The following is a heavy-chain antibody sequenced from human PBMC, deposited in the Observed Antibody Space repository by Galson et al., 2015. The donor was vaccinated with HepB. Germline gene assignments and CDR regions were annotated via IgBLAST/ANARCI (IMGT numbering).Heavy chain of an antibody. CDR3: VKAPVATGSGYYYGPDAFDI. J-gene: IGHJ3*02. CDR1: GFTFSSYA. CDR2: ISSNGGST. V-gene: IGHV3-64D*06. Sequence: SLRLSCAASGFTFSSYAMHWVRQAPGKGLEYVSAISSNGGSTYYADSVKGRFTISRDNSKNTLYLQMSSLRAEDTAVYYCVKAPVATGSGYYYGPDAFDIWGQGTMVTVSS. D-gene: IGHD3-22*01.